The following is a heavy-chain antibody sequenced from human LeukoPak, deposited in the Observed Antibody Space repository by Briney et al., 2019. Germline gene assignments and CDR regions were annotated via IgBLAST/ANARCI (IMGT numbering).Heavy chain of an antibody. V-gene: IGHV3-21*01. CDR1: GFTFNTYT. Sequence: GGSLRLSCAASGFTFNTYTMNWVRQAPGKGLEWVSCISSSSSYMYYADSVRGRFTISRDNAKRSLYLQMNSLRAEDTAVYYCARAAGGVTGDDLYYFDYWGQGALVTVSS. J-gene: IGHJ4*02. D-gene: IGHD5-12*01. CDR3: ARAAGGVTGDDLYYFDY. CDR2: ISSSSSYM.